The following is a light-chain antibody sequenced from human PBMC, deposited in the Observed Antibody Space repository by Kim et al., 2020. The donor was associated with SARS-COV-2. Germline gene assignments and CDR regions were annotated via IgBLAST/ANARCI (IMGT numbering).Light chain of an antibody. CDR3: QQYYTPPYT. J-gene: IGKJ2*01. CDR1: QSVWHSSNNKNY. Sequence: RATINCKSSQSVWHSSNNKNYLAWYQQRPGQPPKLLIYWASTRESGVPDRLSGSGSGTDFALTISSLQAEDVAVYYCQQYYTPPYTFGQGTKLEIK. V-gene: IGKV4-1*01. CDR2: WAS.